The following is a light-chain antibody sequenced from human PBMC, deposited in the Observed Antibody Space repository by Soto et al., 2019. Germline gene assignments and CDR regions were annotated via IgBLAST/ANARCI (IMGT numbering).Light chain of an antibody. CDR1: QTITSN. V-gene: IGKV1-39*01. J-gene: IGKJ1*01. CDR3: QQHYSALWT. CDR2: TAS. Sequence: DIQVTQSPSSLSASVGDRVTITCRASQTITSNLNWYQQKPGKAPKPLLYTASSLHSGVRPMFSGSGSGTDFTHNISRLEPEDLATYYCQQHYSALWTFGQGTKVEIK.